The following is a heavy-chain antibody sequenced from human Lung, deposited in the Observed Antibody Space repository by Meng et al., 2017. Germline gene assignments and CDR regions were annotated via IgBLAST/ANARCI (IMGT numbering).Heavy chain of an antibody. Sequence: QVQLVQSGAEGKKRGSSVKVACKTSGGSFRTHTVSWVRQAPGQGLAWMGGLIAVFDKTKAAPRFQDRVTFTADESTSTAYMELSSLTFDDTAVYFCARGRRNEPLFDYWGQGTLVTVSS. CDR2: LIAVFDKT. J-gene: IGHJ4*02. CDR3: ARGRRNEPLFDY. V-gene: IGHV1-69*13. D-gene: IGHD1-14*01. CDR1: GGSFRTHT.